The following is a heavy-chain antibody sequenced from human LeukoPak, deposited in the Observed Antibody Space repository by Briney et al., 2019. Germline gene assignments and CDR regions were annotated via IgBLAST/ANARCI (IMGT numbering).Heavy chain of an antibody. J-gene: IGHJ5*02. D-gene: IGHD2-15*01. CDR3: AKSSPGVVEDGWFDP. CDR2: ISWNSGSI. CDR1: GFTFDDYA. V-gene: IGHV3-9*03. Sequence: GGSLRLSCAASGFTFDDYAMHWVRQAPGKGLEWVSGISWNSGSIGYADSVKGRFTISRDNAKNSLYLQMNSLRAEDMALYYCAKSSPGVVEDGWFDPWGQGTLVTVSS.